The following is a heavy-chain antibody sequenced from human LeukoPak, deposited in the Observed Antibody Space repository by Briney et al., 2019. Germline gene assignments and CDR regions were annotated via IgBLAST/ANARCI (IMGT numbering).Heavy chain of an antibody. V-gene: IGHV4-30-2*01. D-gene: IGHD1-26*01. CDR2: IYHSGNT. CDR1: GGSISSGGYS. CDR3: ARSKVGATLVGYFDY. Sequence: SETLSLTCAVSGGSISSGGYSWSWIRQPPGKGLEWIGYIYHSGNTYYNPSLKSRVTISVDRSKNQFSLKLSSVTAADTAVYYCARSKVGATLVGYFDYWGQGTLVTVSS. J-gene: IGHJ4*02.